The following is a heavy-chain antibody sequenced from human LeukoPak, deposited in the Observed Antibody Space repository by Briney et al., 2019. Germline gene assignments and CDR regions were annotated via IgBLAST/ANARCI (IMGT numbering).Heavy chain of an antibody. CDR1: GFSFSSYA. CDR3: AKGGELLRAFDY. D-gene: IGHD1-26*01. J-gene: IGHJ4*02. V-gene: IGHV3-23*01. Sequence: GGSLRLSCAASGFSFSSYAMSWVRQAPGKGLEWVSAISGSGGSTYYADSVKGRFTISRDNSKNTLYLQMNSLRAEDTAVYYCAKGGELLRAFDYWGQGTLVTVSS. CDR2: ISGSGGST.